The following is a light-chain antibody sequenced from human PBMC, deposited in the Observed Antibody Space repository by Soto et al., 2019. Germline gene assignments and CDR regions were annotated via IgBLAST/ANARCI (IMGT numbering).Light chain of an antibody. CDR3: CSFAGSATWI. CDR1: SSDVGSYNL. J-gene: IGLJ2*01. Sequence: QSALTQPASVSGSPGQSITISCTGTSSDVGSYNLVSWYQQHPGKAPKLMIYEVNKWPSGVSNRFSGSKSGNTASLTISGLQAEDEADYYCCSFAGSATWIFGGGNKLTVL. CDR2: EVN. V-gene: IGLV2-23*02.